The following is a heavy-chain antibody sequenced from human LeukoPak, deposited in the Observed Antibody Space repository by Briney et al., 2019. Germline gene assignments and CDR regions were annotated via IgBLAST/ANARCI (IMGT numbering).Heavy chain of an antibody. CDR3: ARAPGGSGWFFYYYYYYMDV. J-gene: IGHJ6*03. Sequence: PGGSLRLSCAASGFTFSSYSMNWVRQAPGKGPEWVSSISSSSSYIYYADSVKGRFTISRDNAKNSLYLQMNSLRAEDTAVYYCARAPGGSGWFFYYYYYYMDVWGKETTVTISS. CDR1: GFTFSSYS. V-gene: IGHV3-21*01. CDR2: ISSSSSYI. D-gene: IGHD6-19*01.